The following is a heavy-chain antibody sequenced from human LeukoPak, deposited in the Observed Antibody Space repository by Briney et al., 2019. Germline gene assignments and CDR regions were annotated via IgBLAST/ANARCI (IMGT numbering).Heavy chain of an antibody. V-gene: IGHV3-23*01. J-gene: IGHJ4*02. CDR3: AKDAAGPEY. CDR1: GLTFSDYS. D-gene: IGHD6-13*01. CDR2: ISAGGGST. Sequence: GGSLRLSCAVSGLTFSDYSMTWVRQAPGKGLFWVSGISAGGGSTYYAASVKGRFTISRDNSRNTLYLQMNSLSAEDTAVYYCAKDAAGPEYWGQGTLVAVSS.